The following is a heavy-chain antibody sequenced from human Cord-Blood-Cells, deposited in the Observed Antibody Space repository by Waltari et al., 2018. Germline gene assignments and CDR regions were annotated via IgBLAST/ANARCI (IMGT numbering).Heavy chain of an antibody. CDR3: ARHGMTTVTTVDY. Sequence: QLQLQESGPGLVKPSETLSLTCTVSGGSISSSSYYWGWIRQPPGKGLEWIGSIYYSGSTSYNPSLKSRVTISVDTSKNQFSLKLSSVTAADTAVYYCARHGMTTVTTVDYWGQGTLVTVSS. CDR1: GGSISSSSYY. V-gene: IGHV4-39*01. J-gene: IGHJ4*02. CDR2: IYYSGST. D-gene: IGHD4-17*01.